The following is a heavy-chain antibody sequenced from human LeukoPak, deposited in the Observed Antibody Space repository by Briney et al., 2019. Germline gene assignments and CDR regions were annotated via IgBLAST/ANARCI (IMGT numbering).Heavy chain of an antibody. V-gene: IGHV1-69*13. CDR1: GGTFSSYA. J-gene: IGHJ3*02. CDR3: ARYLYGSGRGSDAFDI. Sequence: SVKVSCKASGGTFSSYAISWGRQAPGQGLEWMGGIIPIFGTANYAQKFQGRVTITADESTSTAYMELSSLRSEDTAVYYCARYLYGSGRGSDAFDIWGQGTMVTVSS. D-gene: IGHD3-10*01. CDR2: IIPIFGTA.